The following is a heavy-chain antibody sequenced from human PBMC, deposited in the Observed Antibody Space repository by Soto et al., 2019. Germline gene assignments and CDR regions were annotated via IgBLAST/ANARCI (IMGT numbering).Heavy chain of an antibody. CDR1: GFTFSSYW. Sequence: GGSLRLSCAASGFTFSSYWMHWVRQAPGKGLVWVSRINSDGSSTSYADSVKGRFTISRDNAKNTLYLQMNSLRAEDTAVYYCXRVVTHGIGRYYYGMDVWGQGTTVTVSS. D-gene: IGHD5-18*01. J-gene: IGHJ6*02. CDR2: INSDGSST. V-gene: IGHV3-74*01. CDR3: XRVVTHGIGRYYYGMDV.